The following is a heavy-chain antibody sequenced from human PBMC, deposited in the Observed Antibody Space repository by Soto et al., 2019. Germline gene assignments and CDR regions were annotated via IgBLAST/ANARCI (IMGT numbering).Heavy chain of an antibody. V-gene: IGHV3-15*07. D-gene: IGHD2-21*02. CDR1: GFTVGSAW. J-gene: IGHJ5*02. CDR3: TSAPQRVLTVEMARS. Sequence: EVQLVESGGGLVKPGGSLRLGCAVSGFTVGSAWMNWVRQAPGKGLVWVGRIKSKVDGGTTDYAEPVIGRFTISIDDSKNTLDLQMEILKAEDAAVYYCTSAPQRVLTVEMARSWGQGTLVTVPS. CDR2: IKSKVDGGTT.